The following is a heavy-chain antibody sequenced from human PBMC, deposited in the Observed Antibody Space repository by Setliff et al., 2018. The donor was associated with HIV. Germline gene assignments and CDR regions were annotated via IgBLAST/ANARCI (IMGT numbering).Heavy chain of an antibody. V-gene: IGHV4-59*11. Sequence: SETLSLTCTVSGGSISSQYWSWIRQPPGKGLEWIGFVYYSVNYNYNPSLKSRVSISVDTSKNQVSLKLSSVTAADTAVYYCARGVRGVIIDWYYFDYWGQGTLVTVSS. J-gene: IGHJ4*02. CDR3: ARGVRGVIIDWYYFDY. D-gene: IGHD3-10*01. CDR2: VYYSVNY. CDR1: GGSISSQY.